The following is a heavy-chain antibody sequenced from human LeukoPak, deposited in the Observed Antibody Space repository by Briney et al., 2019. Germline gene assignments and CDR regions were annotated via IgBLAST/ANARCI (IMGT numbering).Heavy chain of an antibody. V-gene: IGHV1-18*01. CDR2: ISAYNGNT. CDR3: AASPYYYGSGSHPDY. J-gene: IGHJ4*02. D-gene: IGHD3-10*01. CDR1: GYTFTSYG. Sequence: ASVKVSCKASGYTFTSYGISWVRQAPGQGLEWMGWISAYNGNTNYAQKLQGRVTMTIDTSTSTAYMELRSLRSDDTAVYYCAASPYYYGSGSHPDYWGQGTLVTVSS.